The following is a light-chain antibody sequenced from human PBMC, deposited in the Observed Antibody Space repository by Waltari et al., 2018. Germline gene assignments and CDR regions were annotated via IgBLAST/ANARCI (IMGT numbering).Light chain of an antibody. CDR1: NIGSKS. J-gene: IGLJ2*01. Sequence: SYVLTQPPSVSVAPGKTATITCGGNNIGSKSVHWYQQRPGQAPVVVIHYNNIRLRGNTERCSGSNSGNMATLTISRGGAGDEADYCCQVWDSSGDHVVFGGGTKLTVL. V-gene: IGLV3-21*04. CDR3: QVWDSSGDHVV. CDR2: YNN.